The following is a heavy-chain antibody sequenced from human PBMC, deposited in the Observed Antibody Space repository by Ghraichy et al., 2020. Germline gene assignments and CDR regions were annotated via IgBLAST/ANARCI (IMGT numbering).Heavy chain of an antibody. J-gene: IGHJ6*02. CDR2: ISSSGGTI. V-gene: IGHV3-48*03. CDR3: ARDGWGIASTGNGRYYYYGLDV. CDR1: GFTFSNYE. Sequence: LSLTCAASGFTFSNYEMNWVRQAPGKGLEWVSYISSSGGTIYYADSVKGRFTISRDNVKNLLYLQMNSLRVEDTAVYYCARDGWGIASTGNGRYYYYGLDVWGQGTTVTVSS. D-gene: IGHD6-13*01.